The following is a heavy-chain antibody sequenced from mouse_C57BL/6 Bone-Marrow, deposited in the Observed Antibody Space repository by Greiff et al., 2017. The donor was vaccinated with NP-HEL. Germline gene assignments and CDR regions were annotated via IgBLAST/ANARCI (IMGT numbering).Heavy chain of an antibody. D-gene: IGHD2-1*01. Sequence: VQLQQSGPELVKPGASVKISCKASGYSFTGYYMNWVKQSPEKSLEWIGEINPSTGGTTYNQKFKAKSTLTVDKSSSTASMQLKSLTSEDSAVYYCARRSYGNYKDYFDYWGQGTLVTVSA. J-gene: IGHJ3*01. CDR3: ARRSYGNYKDYFDY. CDR2: INPSTGGT. V-gene: IGHV1-42*01. CDR1: GYSFTGYY.